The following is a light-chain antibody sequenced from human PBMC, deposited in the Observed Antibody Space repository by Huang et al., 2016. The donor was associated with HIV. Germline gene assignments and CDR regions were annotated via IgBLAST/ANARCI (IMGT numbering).Light chain of an antibody. Sequence: IVLTQSPDSLAVSLGERATINCKSSQSVLYTSNHKSHLAWYQQKPGQPPTLLIYWASTRESGVPDRFSGSGSGTDFTLTIRSLQAEDVAVYYCQQYYSTPLYTFGQGTKLEIK. V-gene: IGKV4-1*01. CDR3: QQYYSTPLYT. CDR2: WAS. J-gene: IGKJ2*01. CDR1: QSVLYTSNHKSH.